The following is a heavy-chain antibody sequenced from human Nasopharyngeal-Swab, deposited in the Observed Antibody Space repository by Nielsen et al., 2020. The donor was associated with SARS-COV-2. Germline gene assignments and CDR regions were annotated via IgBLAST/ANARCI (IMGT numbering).Heavy chain of an antibody. D-gene: IGHD3-3*01. CDR2: IYYTVNT. CDR1: GGSIGSYF. CDR3: ARAIGVKAFDI. V-gene: IGHV4-59*13. J-gene: IGHJ3*02. Sequence: GSLRLSCTVSGGSIGSYFWSWIRQPPGQGLEWIGYIYYTVNTNYNPSLESRVTISMDKSRNQFSLKLSSVSAADTAVYFCARAIGVKAFDIWGQGTVVTVSS.